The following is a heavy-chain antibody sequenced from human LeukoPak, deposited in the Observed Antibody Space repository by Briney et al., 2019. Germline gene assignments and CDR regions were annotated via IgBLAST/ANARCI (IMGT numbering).Heavy chain of an antibody. D-gene: IGHD3-10*01. CDR3: ARVRYYRGLSYYYYYYYMDV. CDR1: GGSFSGYY. CDR2: INHSGST. V-gene: IGHV4-34*01. J-gene: IGHJ6*03. Sequence: SETLSLTCAVYGGSFSGYYWSWIRQPPGKGLEWIGEINHSGSTNYNPSLKSRATISVDTSKNQFSLKLSSVTAADTAVYYCARVRYYRGLSYYYYYYYMDVWGKGTTVTVSS.